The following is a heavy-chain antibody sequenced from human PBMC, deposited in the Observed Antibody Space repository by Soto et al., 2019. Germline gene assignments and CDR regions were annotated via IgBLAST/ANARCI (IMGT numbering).Heavy chain of an antibody. J-gene: IGHJ3*02. CDR2: IYYSGST. V-gene: IGHV4-59*08. CDR3: ASVRPTRGPGAFAI. CDR1: GGSISSYY. Sequence: SETLSLTCTVSGGSISSYYWSWIRQPPGKGLEWIGYIYYSGSTNYNPSLKSRVTISVDTSKNQFSRKLSSVTAADTAVYYCASVRPTRGPGAFAICGQGTMVPGSS. D-gene: IGHD2-8*01.